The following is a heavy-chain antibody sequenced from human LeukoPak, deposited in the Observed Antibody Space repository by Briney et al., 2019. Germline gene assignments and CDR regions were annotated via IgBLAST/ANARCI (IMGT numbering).Heavy chain of an antibody. Sequence: GGSLRLSCAASGFTFDDYGMSWVRQAPGKGLEWVSGINWNGGSTGYADSVKGRFTISRDNAKNSLHLQMNSLRAEDTALNHCARRGGPNYYYMDVWGKGTTVTISS. CDR2: INWNGGST. CDR3: ARRGGPNYYYMDV. J-gene: IGHJ6*03. CDR1: GFTFDDYG. V-gene: IGHV3-20*01. D-gene: IGHD3-16*01.